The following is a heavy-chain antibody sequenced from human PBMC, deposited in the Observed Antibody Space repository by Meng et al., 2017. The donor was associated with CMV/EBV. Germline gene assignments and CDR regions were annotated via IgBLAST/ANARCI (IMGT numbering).Heavy chain of an antibody. J-gene: IGHJ5*02. V-gene: IGHV3-20*01. CDR3: ARGSSGSYVRGWFDP. Sequence: SGFTFDDYGMSWVRQAPGKGLEWVSGINWNGGSTGYADSVKGRFTISRDNAKNSLYLQMNSLRAEDTALYHCARGSSGSYVRGWFDPWGQGTLVTSPQ. D-gene: IGHD1-26*01. CDR2: INWNGGST. CDR1: GFTFDDYG.